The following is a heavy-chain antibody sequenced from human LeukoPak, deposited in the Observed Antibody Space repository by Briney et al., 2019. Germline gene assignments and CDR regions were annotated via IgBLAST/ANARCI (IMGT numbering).Heavy chain of an antibody. CDR3: ARGDYDFWSGYTFHWFDP. Sequence: GASVKVSCKASGYTFTGYYMHWVRQAPGQGLEWMGWINPNSGGTNYAQKFQGRVTMTRDTSISTAYMELSRLRSDDTAVYYCARGDYDFWSGYTFHWFDPWGQGTLVTVSS. D-gene: IGHD3-3*01. V-gene: IGHV1-2*02. CDR1: GYTFTGYY. CDR2: INPNSGGT. J-gene: IGHJ5*02.